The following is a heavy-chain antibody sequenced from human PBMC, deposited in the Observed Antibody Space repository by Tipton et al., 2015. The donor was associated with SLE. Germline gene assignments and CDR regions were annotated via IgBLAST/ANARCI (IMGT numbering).Heavy chain of an antibody. V-gene: IGHV4-34*01. J-gene: IGHJ6*02. D-gene: IGHD6-13*01. CDR3: ARQLGAAYYYYGMDV. CDR2: INESGST. CDR1: DGSFSGHY. Sequence: TLSLTCAVYDGSFSGHYWTWSRQPTERGLEWIGEINESGSTNYNPSLKSRVPISVDTSKNQFSLKLSSVTAADTAVYYCARQLGAAYYYYGMDVWGQGTTVTVSS.